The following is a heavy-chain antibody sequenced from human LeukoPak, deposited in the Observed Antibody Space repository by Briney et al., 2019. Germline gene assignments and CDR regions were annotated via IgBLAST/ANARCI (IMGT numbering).Heavy chain of an antibody. CDR1: GFTFSSYA. V-gene: IGHV3-30-3*01. Sequence: GGSLRLSCAASGFTFSSYAMHWVRQAPGKGLEWVAVISYDVSNKYYADSVKGRFTLSRDNSKNTLYLQMNSLRAEDTPVYYCARAPSLGATPPFDYWGQGTLVTVSS. D-gene: IGHD1-26*01. CDR3: ARAPSLGATPPFDY. CDR2: ISYDVSNK. J-gene: IGHJ4*02.